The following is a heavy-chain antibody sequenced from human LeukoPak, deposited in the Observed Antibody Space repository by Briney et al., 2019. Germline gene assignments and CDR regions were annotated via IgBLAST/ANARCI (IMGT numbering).Heavy chain of an antibody. CDR1: GGSVSSYY. Sequence: PSETLSLTCTVSGGSVSSYYWSWIRQPQGKGLEWVGYIYYSGSTKYNPSLETRVTISVDTSKNQFYLTLSSVTAADTAVYYCARHQRGNSDAFDIWGQGTMVTVSS. D-gene: IGHD4-23*01. J-gene: IGHJ3*02. V-gene: IGHV4-59*02. CDR2: IYYSGST. CDR3: ARHQRGNSDAFDI.